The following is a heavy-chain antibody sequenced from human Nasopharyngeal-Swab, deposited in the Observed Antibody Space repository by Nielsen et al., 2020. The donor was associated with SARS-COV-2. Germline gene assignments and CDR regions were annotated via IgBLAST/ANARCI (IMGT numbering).Heavy chain of an antibody. Sequence: GESLKISCAASGFIFSASAIHWVRQASGKGLEWVGRIGDKDHNYATTYGASVQGRFTISRDDSKNTAFLQMDSLKTEDTALYYCTTDFYFDYWGQGTLVTVTS. V-gene: IGHV3-73*01. CDR3: TTDFYFDY. CDR1: GFIFSASA. J-gene: IGHJ4*02. CDR2: IGDKDHNYAT.